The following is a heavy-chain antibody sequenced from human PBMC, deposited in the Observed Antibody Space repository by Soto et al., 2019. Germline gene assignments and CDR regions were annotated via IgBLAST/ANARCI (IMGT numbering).Heavy chain of an antibody. J-gene: IGHJ4*02. CDR1: GFTFSSYA. Sequence: EVQLLESGGGLVQPGGSLRLSCAASGFTFSSYAMSWVRQAPGKGLEWVSAISGSGGSTYYVDSVKGRFTISRDNSKNTLYLQMNSLRAEDTAVYYCAKDLVPLIAVAIPFDYWGQGTLVTVSS. CDR2: ISGSGGST. CDR3: AKDLVPLIAVAIPFDY. D-gene: IGHD6-19*01. V-gene: IGHV3-23*01.